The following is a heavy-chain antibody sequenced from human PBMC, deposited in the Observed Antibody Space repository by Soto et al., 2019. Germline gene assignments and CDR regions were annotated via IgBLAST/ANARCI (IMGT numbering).Heavy chain of an antibody. CDR3: ARAYSGYLYYYMDV. V-gene: IGHV1-18*01. Sequence: ASVKVSCQASGYTFTSYGISWVRQAPGQGLEWMGWISAYNGNTNYAQKLQGRVTMTTDTSTSTAYMELRSLRSDDTAVYYCARAYSGYLYYYMDVWGKGTTVTVSS. CDR1: GYTFTSYG. CDR2: ISAYNGNT. D-gene: IGHD5-12*01. J-gene: IGHJ6*03.